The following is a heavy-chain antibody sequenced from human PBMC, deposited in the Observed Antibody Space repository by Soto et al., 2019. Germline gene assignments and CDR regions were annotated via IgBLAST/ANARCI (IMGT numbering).Heavy chain of an antibody. CDR2: ISGSAATT. J-gene: IGHJ4*02. Sequence: PGGSLRLSCAASGFTFSSYAMNWVRQAQGKGLEWVSAISGSAATTHFADSVKGRFTISRDNSKNTLYLQMNSLRAEDTAVYYCARDRSYYDSSGSYSPPYWGQGTLVTVSS. CDR3: ARDRSYYDSSGSYSPPY. D-gene: IGHD3-22*01. CDR1: GFTFSSYA. V-gene: IGHV3-23*01.